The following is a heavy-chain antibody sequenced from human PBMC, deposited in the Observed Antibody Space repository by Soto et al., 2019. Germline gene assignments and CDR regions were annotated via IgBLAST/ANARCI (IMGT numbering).Heavy chain of an antibody. CDR1: GFTVSNYA. CDR3: ARRIPFGYGMDV. Sequence: GGSLRLSCAASGFTVSNYAMSWVRQAPGKGLEWVSSITGSGGGTYCADSVKGRFTISRDNSKNTLYLQMGSLRAEDMAVYYCARRIPFGYGMDVWGQGTTVTVSS. V-gene: IGHV3-23*01. D-gene: IGHD2-21*01. CDR2: ITGSGGGT. J-gene: IGHJ6*02.